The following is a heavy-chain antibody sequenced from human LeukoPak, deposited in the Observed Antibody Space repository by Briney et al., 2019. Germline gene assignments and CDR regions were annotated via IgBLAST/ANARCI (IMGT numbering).Heavy chain of an antibody. D-gene: IGHD6-19*01. J-gene: IGHJ3*02. CDR3: ARDSRSGWSNDAFDI. CDR1: GGSISSGSYY. V-gene: IGHV4-61*02. CDR2: IYTSGST. Sequence: SETLSLTCTVSGGSISSGSYYWTWFRQPAGKGLEWIGRIYTSGSTNYNPSLKSRVTISVDTSKNQFSLKLSSVTAADTAVYYCARDSRSGWSNDAFDIWGQGTMVTVSS.